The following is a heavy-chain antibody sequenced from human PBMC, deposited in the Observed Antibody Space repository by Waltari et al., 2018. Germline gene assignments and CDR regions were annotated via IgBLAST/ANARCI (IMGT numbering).Heavy chain of an antibody. J-gene: IGHJ6*02. CDR1: GGSISSGSYY. V-gene: IGHV4-61*09. CDR2: IYTSGST. Sequence: QVQLQESGPGLVKPSQTLSLTCTVSGGSISSGSYYWSWIRQPAGKGLEWMGYIYTSGSTNYHPSLKSRVTISVDTSKNQFSLKLSSVTAADTAVYYCARENAETVAGRREYYYYGMDVWGQGTTVTVSS. D-gene: IGHD6-19*01. CDR3: ARENAETVAGRREYYYYGMDV.